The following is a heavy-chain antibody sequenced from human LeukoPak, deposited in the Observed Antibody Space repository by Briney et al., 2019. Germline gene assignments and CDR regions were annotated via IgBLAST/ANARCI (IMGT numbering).Heavy chain of an antibody. CDR1: GFTSSSYW. J-gene: IGHJ4*02. D-gene: IGHD2-15*01. CDR3: AREGVVVGRDFDY. V-gene: IGHV3-48*04. CDR2: ISSSGSTI. Sequence: GGSLRLSCAVSGFTSSSYWMNWVRQAPGKGLEWVSYISSSGSTIYYADSVKGRFTISRDNAKNSLYLQMNSLRAEDTAFYYCAREGVVVGRDFDYWGQGTLVTVSS.